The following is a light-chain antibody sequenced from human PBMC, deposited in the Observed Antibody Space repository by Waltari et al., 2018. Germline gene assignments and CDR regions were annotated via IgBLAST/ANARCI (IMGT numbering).Light chain of an antibody. J-gene: IGKJ2*01. CDR3: MQAINLYT. CDR2: DVS. V-gene: IGKV2-29*02. CDR1: QDLMYDDGKTY. Sequence: DVVMTQTPLSLSVTPGQTASFSCKSSQDLMYDDGKTYLFWYLQKPGQSPQPLMYDVSSRFSGVPERFSGSGSGTDFTLTISRVEPEDVGVYYCMQAINLYTFGQGTKLEI.